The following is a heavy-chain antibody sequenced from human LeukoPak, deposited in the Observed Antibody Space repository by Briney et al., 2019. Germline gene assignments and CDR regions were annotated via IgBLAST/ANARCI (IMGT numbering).Heavy chain of an antibody. D-gene: IGHD1-26*01. CDR2: INPSGGST. CDR3: ARDLVSGSYSVGVDY. J-gene: IGHJ4*02. V-gene: IGHV1-46*01. Sequence: ASVKVSCKASGYTFRSYYMHWVRQAPGQGLEWMGIINPSGGSTSYAQKFQGRVTMTRDTSTSTVYMELSSLRSEDTAVYYCARDLVSGSYSVGVDYWGQGTLVTVSS. CDR1: GYTFRSYY.